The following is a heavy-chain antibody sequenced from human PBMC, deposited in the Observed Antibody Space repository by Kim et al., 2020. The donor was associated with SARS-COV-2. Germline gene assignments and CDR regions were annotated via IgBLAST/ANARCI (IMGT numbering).Heavy chain of an antibody. CDR3: AVDTAMVGPYYYYYYGMDV. V-gene: IGHV3-21*01. CDR2: ISSSSSYI. D-gene: IGHD5-18*01. J-gene: IGHJ6*02. Sequence: GGSLRLSCAASGFTFSSYSMNWVRQAPGKGLECVSSISSSSSYIYYADSVKGRFTISRDNAKNSLYLQMNSLRAEDTAVYYCAVDTAMVGPYYYYYYGMDVWGQGTTVTVSS. CDR1: GFTFSSYS.